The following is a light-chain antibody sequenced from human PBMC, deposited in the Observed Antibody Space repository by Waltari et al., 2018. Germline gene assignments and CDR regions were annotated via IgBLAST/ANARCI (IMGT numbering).Light chain of an antibody. CDR1: QNVLYSSNNKNY. J-gene: IGKJ1*01. CDR3: QQYYGTPPT. V-gene: IGKV4-1*01. CDR2: WAS. Sequence: DIVMTQSPDSLVVSLGERATINCKSSQNVLYSSNNKNYLAWYQQKPGQPPKLLIYWASTRESGVPDRFSGSGSGKDFTLTISSLQAEDVAVYYCQQYYGTPPTFGQGTKVEIK.